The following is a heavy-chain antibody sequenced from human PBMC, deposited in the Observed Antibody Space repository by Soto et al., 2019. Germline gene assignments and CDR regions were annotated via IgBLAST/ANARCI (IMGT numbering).Heavy chain of an antibody. J-gene: IGHJ1*01. V-gene: IGHV3-23*01. D-gene: IGHD2-21*01. CDR3: ARRPVVVSPVSSGRD. Sequence: EVQLLESGGGLVQPGGSLRLSCAASGFTFSSYAMSWVRQAPGKGLEWVSAISGSGGSTYYADSVKGRFTISRDNSKITLYLQMNSLRAEDTAVYYCARRPVVVSPVSSGRDWGQGTLVTVSS. CDR1: GFTFSSYA. CDR2: ISGSGGST.